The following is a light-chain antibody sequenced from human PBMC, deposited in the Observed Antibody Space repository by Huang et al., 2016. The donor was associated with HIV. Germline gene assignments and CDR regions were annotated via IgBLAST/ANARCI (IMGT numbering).Light chain of an antibody. V-gene: IGKV3-20*01. Sequence: EVVLTQSPGTLSLSPGKRVALSCRASESISSNYLAWYQQRPCQAPRLLIYGTSNRATGIPDRFSGSGSGTDFTLTISKLEPEDFAVYYCQQYGSSPLTFGQGTKVEIK. CDR2: GTS. CDR3: QQYGSSPLT. CDR1: ESISSNY. J-gene: IGKJ1*01.